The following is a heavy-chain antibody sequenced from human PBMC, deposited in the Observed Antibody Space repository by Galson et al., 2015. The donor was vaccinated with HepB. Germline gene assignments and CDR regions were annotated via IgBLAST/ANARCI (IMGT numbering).Heavy chain of an antibody. V-gene: IGHV1-69*13. CDR1: GGTFSSYA. J-gene: IGHJ6*02. CDR2: IIPIFGTA. Sequence: SVKVSCKASGGTFSSYAISWVRQAPGQGLEWMGGIIPIFGTANYAQKFQGRVTITADESTSTAYMELSSLRSEDTAVYYCARAARYYGSGSYGMDVWGQGTTVTVSS. D-gene: IGHD3-10*01. CDR3: ARAARYYGSGSYGMDV.